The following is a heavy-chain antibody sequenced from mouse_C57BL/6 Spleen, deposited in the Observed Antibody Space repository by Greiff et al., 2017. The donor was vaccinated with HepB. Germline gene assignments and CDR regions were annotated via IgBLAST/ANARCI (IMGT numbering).Heavy chain of an antibody. CDR1: GYAFSSSW. CDR2: IYPGDGDT. J-gene: IGHJ4*01. CDR3: ARCPLYAMDY. V-gene: IGHV1-82*01. Sequence: VKLMESGPELVKPGASVKISCKASGYAFSSSWMNWVKQRPGKGLEWIGRIYPGDGDTNYNGKFKGKATLTADKSSSTAYMQLSSLTSEDSAVYFCARCPLYAMDYWGQGTSVTVSS.